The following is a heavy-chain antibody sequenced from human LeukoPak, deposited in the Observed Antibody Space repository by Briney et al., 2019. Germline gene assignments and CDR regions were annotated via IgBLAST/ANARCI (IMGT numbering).Heavy chain of an antibody. Sequence: GGSLRLSREASVFTLCSYAMSWGPQAPGEGGGWGSPICGSGGSTYYADSVKGRFTISRDNSKNTLYLQMKSLRAENTAVYYCAKGRYCSGGSCYFSYYYYGMDVWGQGTTVTVSS. V-gene: IGHV3-23*01. D-gene: IGHD2-15*01. CDR1: VFTLCSYA. CDR3: AKGRYCSGGSCYFSYYYYGMDV. J-gene: IGHJ6*02. CDR2: ICGSGGST.